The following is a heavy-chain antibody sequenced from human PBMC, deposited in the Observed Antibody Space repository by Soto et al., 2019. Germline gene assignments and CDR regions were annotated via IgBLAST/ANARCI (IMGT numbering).Heavy chain of an antibody. V-gene: IGHV1-18*04. CDR1: GYTFTSYG. D-gene: IGHD6-13*01. Sequence: GDSVKVSCKASGYTFTSYGISWVRQALGQGLEWMGWISAYNGNTNYAQKLQGRVIMTTDTSTSTANIELRSLRSDDTAVYYCARDGYCSIWGRGPGFDCWGQGILVTVSS. CDR3: ARDGYCSIWGRGPGFDC. J-gene: IGHJ4*02. CDR2: ISAYNGNT.